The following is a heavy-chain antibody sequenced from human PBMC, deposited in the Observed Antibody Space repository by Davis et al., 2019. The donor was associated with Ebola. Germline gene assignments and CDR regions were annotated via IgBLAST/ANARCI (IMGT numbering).Heavy chain of an antibody. CDR3: ARDRPDYYYFYYGMDV. J-gene: IGHJ6*02. V-gene: IGHV4-61*09. CDR2: IYTSGNT. CDR1: GGSISSGTYY. D-gene: IGHD6-6*01. Sequence: LRLSCTVSGGSISSGTYYWSWIRQPAGKGLEWIGHIYTSGNTNYNPSLKSRVTISVDTSKNQFSLKLSSVTATDTAVYYCARDRPDYYYFYYGMDVWGQGTTVTVSS.